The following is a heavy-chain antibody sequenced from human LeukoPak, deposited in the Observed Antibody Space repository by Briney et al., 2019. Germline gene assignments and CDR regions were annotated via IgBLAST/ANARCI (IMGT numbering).Heavy chain of an antibody. CDR1: GFTFSSYA. CDR2: ISGSGGST. D-gene: IGHD2-21*02. Sequence: GGSLRLSCAASGFTFSSYAMSWVRQAPGKGLEWVSAISGSGGSTYYADSVKGRFTISRDNSKNTLYLQMNSLRAEDTAVYYCAKAYCGGDCYSIFDYWAREPWSPSPQ. CDR3: AKAYCGGDCYSIFDY. V-gene: IGHV3-23*01. J-gene: IGHJ4*02.